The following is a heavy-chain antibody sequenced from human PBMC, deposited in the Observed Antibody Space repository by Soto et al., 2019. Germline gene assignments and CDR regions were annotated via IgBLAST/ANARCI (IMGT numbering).Heavy chain of an antibody. D-gene: IGHD3-9*01. V-gene: IGHV1-69*13. CDR3: ARPAYDILTGYYVYYYGMDV. J-gene: IGHJ6*02. CDR2: IIPIFGTA. Sequence: SVKVSCKASGGTFSSYAISWVRQAPGQGLEWMGGIIPIFGTANYAQKFQGRVTITADESTSTAYMELSSLRSEDTAVYYCARPAYDILTGYYVYYYGMDVWGQGTTVTVPS. CDR1: GGTFSSYA.